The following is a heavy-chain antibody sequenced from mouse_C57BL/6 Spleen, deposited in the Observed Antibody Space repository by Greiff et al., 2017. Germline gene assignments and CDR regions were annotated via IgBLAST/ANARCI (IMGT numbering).Heavy chain of an antibody. CDR1: GYAFTNYL. J-gene: IGHJ3*01. D-gene: IGHD1-1*01. V-gene: IGHV1-54*01. Sequence: VQLQQSGAELVRPGTSVKVSCKASGYAFTNYLIEWVKQRPGQGLEWIGVINPGSGGTNYNEKFKGKATLTADKSSSTAYMQLSSLTSEDSAVYFCARQGTTVVAPDWFAYWGQGTLVTVSA. CDR2: INPGSGGT. CDR3: ARQGTTVVAPDWFAY.